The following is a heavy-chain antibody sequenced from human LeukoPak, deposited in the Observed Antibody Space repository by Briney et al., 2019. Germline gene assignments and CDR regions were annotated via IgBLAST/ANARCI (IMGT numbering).Heavy chain of an antibody. V-gene: IGHV3-30*18. CDR1: GSTFSSYG. J-gene: IGHJ4*02. CDR3: AKGDSSGYYFDY. CDR2: ISYDGSNK. Sequence: GGSLRLSCAASGSTFSSYGMHWVRQAPGKGLEWVAVISYDGSNKYYADSVKGLFTISRDNSKNTLYLQMNSLRAEDTAVYYCAKGDSSGYYFDYWGQGTLVTVSS. D-gene: IGHD3-22*01.